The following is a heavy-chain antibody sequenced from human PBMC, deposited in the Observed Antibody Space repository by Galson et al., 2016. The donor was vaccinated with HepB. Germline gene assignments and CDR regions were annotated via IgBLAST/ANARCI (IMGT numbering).Heavy chain of an antibody. CDR3: SKGADVYSYAMDV. J-gene: IGHJ6*02. CDR1: GDSIISNTW. CDR2: IYYTGVT. Sequence: SETLSLTCAVSGDSIISNTWWTWVRQPPGKGLEWIGEIYYTGVTNYNPSLKSRITMSVDKSKNQFSLRLASVSAADTAVYYCSKGADVYSYAMDVWGQGTTVTVSS. V-gene: IGHV4-4*02.